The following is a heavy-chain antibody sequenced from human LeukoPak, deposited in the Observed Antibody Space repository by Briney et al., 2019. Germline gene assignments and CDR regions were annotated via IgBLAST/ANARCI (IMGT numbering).Heavy chain of an antibody. V-gene: IGHV3-23*01. J-gene: IGHJ6*02. CDR1: GFTFSSYA. Sequence: GGSLRLSCAASGFTFSSYAMSWVRQAPGKGLGWVSAISGSGGSTYYADSVKGRFTISRDNSKNTLYLQMNSLRAEDTAVYYCANKYYYYYGMDVWGQGTTVTVSS. CDR3: ANKYYYYYGMDV. CDR2: ISGSGGST.